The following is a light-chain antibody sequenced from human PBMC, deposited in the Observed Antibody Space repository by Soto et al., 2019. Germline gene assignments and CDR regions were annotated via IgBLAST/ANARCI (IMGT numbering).Light chain of an antibody. V-gene: IGKV3-11*01. CDR1: QSVSSH. CDR3: QQRSNWPPSLS. Sequence: EIVLTQSPATLSLSPGERATLSCRASQSVSSHLGWYQQKPGQAPRLLIYDASNRATGIPARFSGSGSGTDFTFTIDRLEPEDFAVYYCQQRSNWPPSLSFGGGTKVEIK. CDR2: DAS. J-gene: IGKJ4*01.